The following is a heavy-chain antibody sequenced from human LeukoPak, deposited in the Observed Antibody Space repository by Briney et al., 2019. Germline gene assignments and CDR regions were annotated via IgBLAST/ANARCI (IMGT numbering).Heavy chain of an antibody. J-gene: IGHJ4*02. D-gene: IGHD6-13*01. V-gene: IGHV4-59*12. CDR1: GGSISSYY. Sequence: SETLSLTCTVSGGSISSYYWSWIRQPPGKGLEWIGYIYYSGSTNYNPSLKSRVTISVDTSKNQFSLKLSSVTAADTAVYYCARGAAQYSSSPPDYWGQGTLVTVSS. CDR3: ARGAAQYSSSPPDY. CDR2: IYYSGST.